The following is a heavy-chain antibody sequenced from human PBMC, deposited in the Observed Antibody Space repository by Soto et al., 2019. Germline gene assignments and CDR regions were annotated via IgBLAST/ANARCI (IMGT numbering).Heavy chain of an antibody. Sequence: PGGSLRLSCAASGFTVSSNYMSWVRQAPGKGLEWVSVIYSGGSTYYADSVKGRFTISRDNSKNTLYLQMNSLRAEDTAVYYCARADDYMYGMDVGGQGTTVNVSS. CDR3: ARADDYMYGMDV. CDR2: IYSGGST. J-gene: IGHJ6*02. D-gene: IGHD4-4*01. CDR1: GFTVSSNY. V-gene: IGHV3-53*01.